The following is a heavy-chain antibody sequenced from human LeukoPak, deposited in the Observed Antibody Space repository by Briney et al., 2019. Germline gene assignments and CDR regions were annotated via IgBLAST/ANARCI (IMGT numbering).Heavy chain of an antibody. CDR1: GFTFSSYG. J-gene: IGHJ4*02. D-gene: IGHD3-10*01. CDR2: ISYDGSNK. Sequence: PGGSLRLSCAASGFTFSSYGMHWVRQAPGKGLEWVAVISYDGSNKYYADSVKGRFTISRDNSKNTLYLQMNGLRAEDTAVYYCAKDPAVVWFGSHPDYWGQGTLVTVSS. V-gene: IGHV3-30*18. CDR3: AKDPAVVWFGSHPDY.